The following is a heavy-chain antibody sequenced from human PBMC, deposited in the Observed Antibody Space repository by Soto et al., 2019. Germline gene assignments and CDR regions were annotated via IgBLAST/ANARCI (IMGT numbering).Heavy chain of an antibody. V-gene: IGHV3-66*01. Sequence: EVQVVESGGGLVQPGGSLRLSCAASGFSVTNNYMNWVRQAPGKGLEWVSIIDIGGNTYYADSVKDRFTISRDNSRNTLYLHMASRRAEDTAVYYCARGRGSTGYLGREHYFDYWGQGTLVTVSP. CDR2: IDIGGNT. CDR1: GFSVTNNY. CDR3: ARGRGSTGYLGREHYFDY. D-gene: IGHD2-2*01. J-gene: IGHJ4*02.